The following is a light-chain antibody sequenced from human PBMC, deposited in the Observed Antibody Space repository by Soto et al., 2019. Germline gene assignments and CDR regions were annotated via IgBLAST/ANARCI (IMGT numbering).Light chain of an antibody. CDR2: DAS. CDR1: QSVTNF. J-gene: IGKJ4*01. CDR3: QHRLNWPLT. Sequence: VLTQSPATLSLSPGERATLSFRATQSVTNFFVWYQQKHGQAPRLLIYDASKRATGIPARFSGSGSGTDFTLTISSLEPEDFAVYYCQHRLNWPLTFGGGTTVEIK. V-gene: IGKV3-11*01.